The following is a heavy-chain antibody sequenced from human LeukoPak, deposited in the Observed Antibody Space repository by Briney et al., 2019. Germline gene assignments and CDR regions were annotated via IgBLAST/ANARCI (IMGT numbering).Heavy chain of an antibody. CDR1: GGSISSYY. D-gene: IGHD3-3*01. J-gene: IGHJ6*02. Sequence: SETLSLTCTVSGGSISSYYWSWIRQPPGKGLEWIGYIYYSGSTNYNPSLKSRVTISVDTSKNQFSLKLSSVTAADTAVYYCARDRAHYDFWSGSTSYYYYGMDVRGQGTTVTVSS. V-gene: IGHV4-59*01. CDR2: IYYSGST. CDR3: ARDRAHYDFWSGSTSYYYYGMDV.